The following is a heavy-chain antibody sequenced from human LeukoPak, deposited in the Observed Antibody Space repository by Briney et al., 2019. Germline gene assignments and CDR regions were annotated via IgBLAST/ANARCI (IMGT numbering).Heavy chain of an antibody. Sequence: SETLSLTCTVSGGSISSYYWRWIRQPPGKGLEWIGYIYYSGSTNYNPSLKSRVTISVDTSKNQFSLKLSSVTAADTAVYYCARDARDYAKDYWGQGTLVTVSS. V-gene: IGHV4-59*01. D-gene: IGHD4-17*01. J-gene: IGHJ4*02. CDR3: ARDARDYAKDY. CDR1: GGSISSYY. CDR2: IYYSGST.